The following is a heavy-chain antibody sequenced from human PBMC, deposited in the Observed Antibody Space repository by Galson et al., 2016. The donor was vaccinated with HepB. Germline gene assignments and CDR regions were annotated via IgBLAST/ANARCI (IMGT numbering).Heavy chain of an antibody. CDR2: ISGRGDRI. J-gene: IGHJ4*02. D-gene: IGHD3-10*01. CDR3: AKEGWFGVLLYGHFDF. V-gene: IGHV3-23*01. Sequence: SLRLSCAASGFTFSSFAMSWVRRVPGKGLEWVSAISGRGDRIRYAESVKGRFIISRDNSKNTLDVEMKSLRVEDTAVYYCAKEGWFGVLLYGHFDFWGQGALVTVSS. CDR1: GFTFSSFA.